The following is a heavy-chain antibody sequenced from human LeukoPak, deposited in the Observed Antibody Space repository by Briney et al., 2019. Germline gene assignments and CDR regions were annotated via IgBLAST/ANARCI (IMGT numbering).Heavy chain of an antibody. CDR1: GFTFSHYW. CDR3: SRSLEY. V-gene: IGHV3-7*01. Sequence: QAGGSLRLSCTASGFTFSHYWMDWVRQAPGKGLEWVANINQDGSAKYYVDSVKGRFTISRDNTKNSLSLRMDSLRDDDTAVYYCSRSLEYSGQGTLVTVSS. J-gene: IGHJ4*02. CDR2: INQDGSAK.